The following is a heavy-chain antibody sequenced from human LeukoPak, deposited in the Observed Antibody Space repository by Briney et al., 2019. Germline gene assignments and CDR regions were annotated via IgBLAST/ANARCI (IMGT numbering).Heavy chain of an antibody. CDR3: GRDPSWRDTAMGGDY. Sequence: ASVKVSCKASGGTFSSYAISWVRQAPGQGLEWMGRIIPILGIANYAQKFQGRVTITADKSTSTAYMELSSLRSEDTAVYYCGRDPSWRDTAMGGDYWGQGTLVTVSS. CDR2: IIPILGIA. V-gene: IGHV1-69*04. CDR1: GGTFSSYA. J-gene: IGHJ4*02. D-gene: IGHD5-18*01.